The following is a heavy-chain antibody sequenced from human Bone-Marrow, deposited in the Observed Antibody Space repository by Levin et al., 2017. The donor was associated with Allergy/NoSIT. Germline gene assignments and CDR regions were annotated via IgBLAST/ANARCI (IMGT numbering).Heavy chain of an antibody. J-gene: IGHJ4*02. CDR1: GFTFSSYV. CDR2: ISNDGSET. D-gene: IGHD6-19*01. Sequence: GESLKISCAVSGFTFSSYVMQWVRQAPGKGLEWVAVISNDGSETNYADSVKGRFTISRDNSKNTLHLQMNSLRIEDTSVYYCVRGGVMSVAGLRRFDYWGQGTLVIVSS. CDR3: VRGGVMSVAGLRRFDY. V-gene: IGHV3-30*04.